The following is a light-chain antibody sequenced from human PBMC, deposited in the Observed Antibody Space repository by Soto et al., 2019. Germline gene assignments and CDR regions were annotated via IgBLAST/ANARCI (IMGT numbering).Light chain of an antibody. V-gene: IGKV1-5*03. Sequence: DVEMTQSPSTLPTSIGDRVTINCRASQNVSNWLAWYQQKPGKAPKLLIYKASRLESGVPSRFSASGSGTDFTLTISGLQSDDVATYFCQQYSKESTFGQGTKLEIK. CDR3: QQYSKEST. CDR2: KAS. J-gene: IGKJ2*01. CDR1: QNVSNW.